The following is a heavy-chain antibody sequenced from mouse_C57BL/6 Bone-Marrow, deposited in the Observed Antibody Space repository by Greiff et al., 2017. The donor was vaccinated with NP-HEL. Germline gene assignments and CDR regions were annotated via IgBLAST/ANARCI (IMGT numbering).Heavy chain of an antibody. D-gene: IGHD2-4*01. CDR3: AGLRRRGYYAMDY. J-gene: IGHJ4*01. CDR1: GFNIKNTY. Sequence: EVQLQQSVAELVRPGASVKLSCTASGFNIKNTYMPWVKQRPEQGLEWIGRIDPANGNTKYAPKFQGKATITADTSSNTAYLQLSSLTSEDTAIYYCAGLRRRGYYAMDYWGQGTSVTVSS. V-gene: IGHV14-3*01. CDR2: IDPANGNT.